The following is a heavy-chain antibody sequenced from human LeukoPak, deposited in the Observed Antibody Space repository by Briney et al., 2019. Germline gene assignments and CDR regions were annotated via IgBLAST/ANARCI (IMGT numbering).Heavy chain of an antibody. CDR2: IIPIFGTA. V-gene: IGHV1-69*05. J-gene: IGHJ6*03. CDR1: GGTFGSYA. Sequence: SVKVSCKASGGTFGSYAIGWVRQAPGQGLEWMGGIIPIFGTANYAQKFQGRVTITTDESTSTAYMELSSLRSEDTAVYYCARDRPPRIAARLHYYYYYMDVWGKGTTVTVSS. CDR3: ARDRPPRIAARLHYYYYYMDV. D-gene: IGHD6-6*01.